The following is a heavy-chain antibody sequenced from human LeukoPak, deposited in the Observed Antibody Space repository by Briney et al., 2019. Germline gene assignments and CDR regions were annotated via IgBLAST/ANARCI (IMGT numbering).Heavy chain of an antibody. Sequence: PSETQSLTCTVSGGSISTNYWNWIRQPPGKGLEWIGYIYYSGFTNYNPSLKSRVTISVDTSKTQFSLKLTSVTAADTAVYYCAKYNGDGKDAFDIWGQGTMVTVSS. CDR3: AKYNGDGKDAFDI. J-gene: IGHJ3*02. D-gene: IGHD4-17*01. CDR2: IYYSGFT. CDR1: GGSISTNY. V-gene: IGHV4-59*08.